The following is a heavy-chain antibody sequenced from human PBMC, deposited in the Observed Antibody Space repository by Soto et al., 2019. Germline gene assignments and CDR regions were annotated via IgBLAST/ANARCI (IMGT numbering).Heavy chain of an antibody. Sequence: ASVKVSCKASGYTFTSYAMHWVRQAPGQRLEWMGWINAGNGNTKYSQKFQGRVTITRDTSASTAYMELSSLRSEDTAVYYCARENNHRWPHADWGQGTLVTVSS. V-gene: IGHV1-3*01. J-gene: IGHJ1*01. CDR1: GYTFTSYA. CDR3: ARENNHRWPHAD. D-gene: IGHD1-20*01. CDR2: INAGNGNT.